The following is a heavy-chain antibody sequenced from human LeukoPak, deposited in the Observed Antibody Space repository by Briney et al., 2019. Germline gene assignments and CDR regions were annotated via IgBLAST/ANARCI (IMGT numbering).Heavy chain of an antibody. D-gene: IGHD2-15*01. CDR3: ARHLGPGWHAMHV. CDR1: GVSVSRYF. J-gene: IGHJ6*02. V-gene: IGHV4-59*08. CDR2: VYYSGST. Sequence: SETLSLTCTVSGVSVSRYFWSWIRQPPGKGLEWIGYVYYSGSTNYNPSLKSRVTISVDTSKTQFSLRLSSVTAADTAVYYCARHLGPGWHAMHVWGQGTTVTVSS.